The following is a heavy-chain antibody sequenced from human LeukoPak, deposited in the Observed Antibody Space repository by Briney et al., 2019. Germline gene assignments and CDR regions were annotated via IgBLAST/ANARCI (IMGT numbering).Heavy chain of an antibody. CDR1: GFTFSSYG. CDR2: ISYDGSNK. V-gene: IGHV3-30*03. D-gene: IGHD5-18*01. CDR3: ARDGDTPMAYNY. Sequence: PGGSLRLSCAASGFTFSSYGMHWVRQASGKGLEWVAVISYDGSNKYYADSVKGRFTISRDNSKNTLYLQMNSLRAEDTAVYYCARDGDTPMAYNYWGQGTLVTVSS. J-gene: IGHJ4*02.